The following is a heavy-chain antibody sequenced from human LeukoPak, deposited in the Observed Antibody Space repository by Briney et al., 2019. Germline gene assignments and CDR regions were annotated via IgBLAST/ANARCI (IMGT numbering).Heavy chain of an antibody. J-gene: IGHJ4*02. CDR2: ISYDGSNK. V-gene: IGHV3-30*18. Sequence: GRSLRLSCAASGFTFSSYGMHWVRQAPGKGLEWVAVISYDGSNKYYADSVKGRFTISRDNSKNTLYLQMNSLRAEDTAVYYCAKGEETVTTLVYWGQGTLVTVSS. CDR3: AKGEETVTTLVY. D-gene: IGHD4-17*01. CDR1: GFTFSSYG.